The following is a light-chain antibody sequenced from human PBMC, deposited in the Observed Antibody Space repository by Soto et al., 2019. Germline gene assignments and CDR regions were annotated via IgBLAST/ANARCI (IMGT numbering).Light chain of an antibody. CDR3: QQRSDWPPT. J-gene: IGKJ1*01. CDR2: YTS. V-gene: IGKV3-11*01. CDR1: QIVSIY. Sequence: DIVLTHSPSTLSLSPGERATLSFRASQIVSIYLGWYQQRPGQAPRLLIYYTSIRSTGIPARFSGSGYGKDFTLTISSLEAEDFAVYYCQQRSDWPPTFGQGTKVDIK.